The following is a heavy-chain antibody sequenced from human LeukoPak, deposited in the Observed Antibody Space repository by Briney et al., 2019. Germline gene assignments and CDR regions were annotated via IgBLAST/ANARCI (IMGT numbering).Heavy chain of an antibody. Sequence: GGSLRLSCAASGFTFSSYEMNWVRQAPGKGLEWVSYISSSGTTIYYADSVKGRFTISRDNAKNSLYLQMNSLRAEDTAAYYCARRYCSSTSCLIDYWGRGTLVTVSS. J-gene: IGHJ4*02. V-gene: IGHV3-48*03. D-gene: IGHD2-2*01. CDR3: ARRYCSSTSCLIDY. CDR2: ISSSGTTI. CDR1: GFTFSSYE.